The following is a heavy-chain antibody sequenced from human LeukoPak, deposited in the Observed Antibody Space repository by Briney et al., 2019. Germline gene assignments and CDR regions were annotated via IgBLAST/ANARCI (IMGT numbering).Heavy chain of an antibody. CDR2: IKQDGSEK. V-gene: IGHV3-7*03. Sequence: PGGSLRLSCAASGFTFNSYWMSWVRQAPGKGLEWVANIKQDGSEKYYVDSVKGRFTISRDNARKSLFLQLNSLRAEDTAVYYCAKVQRPEPVVAEYYFDYWGQGTLVTVSS. CDR3: AKVQRPEPVVAEYYFDY. CDR1: GFTFNSYW. D-gene: IGHD2-15*01. J-gene: IGHJ4*02.